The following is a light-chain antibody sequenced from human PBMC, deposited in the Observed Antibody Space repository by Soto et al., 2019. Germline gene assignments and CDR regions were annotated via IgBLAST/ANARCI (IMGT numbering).Light chain of an antibody. Sequence: DIQMTQSPSTLSASVGDRVTITCRASQSISSWLAWYQQKSGKAPKLLIYKASSLESGVPSRFSGSGSGTEFTLTISSLQPDDFATYYCQQYNSYSWALGQGTKVDIK. CDR2: KAS. J-gene: IGKJ1*01. CDR3: QQYNSYSWA. CDR1: QSISSW. V-gene: IGKV1-5*03.